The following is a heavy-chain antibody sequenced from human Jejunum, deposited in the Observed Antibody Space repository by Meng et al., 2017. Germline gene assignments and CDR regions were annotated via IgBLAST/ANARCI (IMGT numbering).Heavy chain of an antibody. J-gene: IGHJ4*02. CDR3: AKSPYSSGVLLYS. V-gene: IGHV3-23*01. Sequence: GESLKISCKGSGFTFSGYSMTWVRQAPGRGLEWVSTISGSGSSTTYAPSVKGQLTISSDNSMNTLYLLIDSLRAKDTALYYCAKSPYSSGVLLYSWGQGTLVTVSS. CDR2: ISGSGSST. D-gene: IGHD2/OR15-2a*01. CDR1: GFTFSGYS.